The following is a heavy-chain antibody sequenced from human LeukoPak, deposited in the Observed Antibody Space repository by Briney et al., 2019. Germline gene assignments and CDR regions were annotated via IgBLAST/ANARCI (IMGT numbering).Heavy chain of an antibody. J-gene: IGHJ4*02. CDR1: GFTFSSYS. V-gene: IGHV3-48*01. CDR3: ARTHTSYYYDKSGYSPDYFDY. Sequence: AGGSLRLSCAASGFTFSSYSMNWVRQAPGKGLEWVSYISSSSSTIYYADSVKGRFTISRDNSKNTLYLQMTSLRAEDTAVYYCARTHTSYYYDKSGYSPDYFDYWGQGTLVTVSS. D-gene: IGHD3-22*01. CDR2: ISSSSSTI.